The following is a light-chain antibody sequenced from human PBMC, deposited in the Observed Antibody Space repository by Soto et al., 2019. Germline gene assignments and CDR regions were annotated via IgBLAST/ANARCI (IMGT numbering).Light chain of an antibody. J-gene: IGKJ4*01. Sequence: EIVLKQSPGTLSLSQGEIATLSFRASQSVSSNYLAWYQQKPGQAPRPLIYAASSRATGTPDRFSGSGSGTEFTLIIGRLEPEDFAVYYCQQYGSSVLTFGGGTKVDI. CDR3: QQYGSSVLT. V-gene: IGKV3-20*01. CDR1: QSVSSNY. CDR2: AAS.